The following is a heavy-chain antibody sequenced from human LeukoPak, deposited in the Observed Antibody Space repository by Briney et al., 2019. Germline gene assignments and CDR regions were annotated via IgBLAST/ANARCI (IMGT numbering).Heavy chain of an antibody. V-gene: IGHV3-74*01. CDR3: ARGSDCSSTSCYALYYYYGMDV. D-gene: IGHD2-2*01. CDR2: ITPDGTST. J-gene: IGHJ6*02. Sequence: GGSLRLSCEASGFTFSTYWMHWVRQAPGKGLVWVSRITPDGTSTTYADSVKGRFTISRDNAKNSLYLQMNSLRAEDTAVYYCARGSDCSSTSCYALYYYYGMDVWGQGTTVTVSS. CDR1: GFTFSTYW.